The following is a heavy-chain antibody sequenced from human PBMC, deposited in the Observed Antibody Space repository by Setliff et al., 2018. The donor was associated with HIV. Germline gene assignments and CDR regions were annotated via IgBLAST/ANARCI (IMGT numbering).Heavy chain of an antibody. D-gene: IGHD6-19*01. CDR3: ARDPSNTSGWLPYYDY. CDR2: IIPIFGTA. V-gene: IGHV1-69*05. CDR1: GGTFSSYA. J-gene: IGHJ4*02. Sequence: SVKVSCKASGGTFSSYAISWVRQAPGQGLEWMGGIIPIFGTANYAQKFQGRVTITTDESTSTAYMELRSLRSDDTAVYYCARDPSNTSGWLPYYDYWGQGTLVTVSS.